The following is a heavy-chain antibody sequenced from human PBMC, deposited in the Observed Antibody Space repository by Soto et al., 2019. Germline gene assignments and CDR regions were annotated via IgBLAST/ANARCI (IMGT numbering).Heavy chain of an antibody. Sequence: ASVKISCKASGYTFTSYYMHWVRQAPGQGLEWMGIINPSGGSTSYAQKFQGRVTMTRDTSTSTVYMELSSLRSEDTAVYYCACIFSGGYSYGFYYYGMDVWGQGTTVTVSS. CDR1: GYTFTSYY. CDR2: INPSGGST. J-gene: IGHJ6*02. CDR3: ACIFSGGYSYGFYYYGMDV. V-gene: IGHV1-46*03. D-gene: IGHD5-18*01.